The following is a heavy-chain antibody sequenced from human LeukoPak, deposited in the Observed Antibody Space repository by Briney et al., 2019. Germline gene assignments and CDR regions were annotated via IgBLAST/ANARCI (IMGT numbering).Heavy chain of an antibody. CDR3: ARRRGPFDY. Sequence: SETLSLTCAVYGGSFSGYYWSWIRQPPGKGLEWIGEINHSGSTNYNPSLKSRVTISVDTSKNQFSLKLSSVTAADTAVYYCARRRGPFDYWGQGTLVTVSS. CDR2: INHSGST. J-gene: IGHJ4*02. D-gene: IGHD3-10*01. CDR1: GGSFSGYY. V-gene: IGHV4-34*01.